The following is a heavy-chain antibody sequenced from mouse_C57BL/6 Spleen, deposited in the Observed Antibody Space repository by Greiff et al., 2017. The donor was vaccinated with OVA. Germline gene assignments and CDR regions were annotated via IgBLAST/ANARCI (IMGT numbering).Heavy chain of an antibody. Sequence: EVKLVESGGGLVQPGGSLKLSCAASGFTFSDYYMYWVRQTPEKRLEWVAYISNGGGSTYYPDTVKGRFTISRDNAKNTLYLQMSRLKSEDTAMYYCARQGGNYSYYYAMDYWGQGTSVTVSS. CDR1: GFTFSDYY. CDR2: ISNGGGST. V-gene: IGHV5-12*01. J-gene: IGHJ4*01. D-gene: IGHD2-1*01. CDR3: ARQGGNYSYYYAMDY.